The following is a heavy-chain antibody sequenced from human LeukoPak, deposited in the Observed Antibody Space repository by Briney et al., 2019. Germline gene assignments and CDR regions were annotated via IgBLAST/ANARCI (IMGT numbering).Heavy chain of an antibody. CDR1: GFTVSGSA. Sequence: PGGSLGLLRAASGFTVSGSAMHWVRQASGKGLECRGRVRSKGYNYATAYSASVKDRFIIHRDDSKSTAYVQMSSLKSEDTAAYYCATLGETTGWYPDHWGQGTLVTVSS. D-gene: IGHD6-19*01. V-gene: IGHV3-73*01. J-gene: IGHJ4*02. CDR3: ATLGETTGWYPDH. CDR2: VRSKGYNYAT.